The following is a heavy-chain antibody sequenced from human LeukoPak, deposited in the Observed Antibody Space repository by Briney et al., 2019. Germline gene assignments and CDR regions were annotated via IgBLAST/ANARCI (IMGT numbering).Heavy chain of an antibody. Sequence: SQTLSLTCAISGDSVSRNSATWNWIRQSPARGLEWLGRTYYRSKWYNDYALSVKSRITINPDTSKNQFSLQLNSVTPEDTAVYYCARAVLWFGDLDYYYYMGVWGKGTTVTVSS. D-gene: IGHD3-10*01. CDR1: GDSVSRNSAT. CDR2: TYYRSKWYN. V-gene: IGHV6-1*01. CDR3: ARAVLWFGDLDYYYYMGV. J-gene: IGHJ6*03.